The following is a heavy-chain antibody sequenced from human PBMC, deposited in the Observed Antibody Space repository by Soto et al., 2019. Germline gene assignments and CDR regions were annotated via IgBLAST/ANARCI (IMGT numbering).Heavy chain of an antibody. V-gene: IGHV4-61*08. Sequence: LTWTVAYGTVGSVGCCRISNRQNPGKGLEWIGYIYYSGSTNYNPSLKSRVTISVDTSKNQFSLKLTSVTAADTAVFYCARDNGYSYGYISDFWRQRTLVTVS. CDR2: IYYSGST. CDR3: ARDNGYSYGYISDF. CDR1: YGTVGSVGCC. J-gene: IGHJ4*02. D-gene: IGHD5-18*01.